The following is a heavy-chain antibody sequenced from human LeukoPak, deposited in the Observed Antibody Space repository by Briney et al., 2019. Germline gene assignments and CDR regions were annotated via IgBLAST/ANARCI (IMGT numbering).Heavy chain of an antibody. CDR3: ARDRGGYDQYYGMDV. CDR1: GGTFSSYA. J-gene: IGHJ6*02. D-gene: IGHD3-10*01. CDR2: IIPIFGTA. Sequence: SVKVSCKASGGTFSSYAISWVRQAPGQGLEWMGGIIPIFGTANYAQKFQGRVTINADESTSTAYMELSSLRSEDTAVYYCARDRGGYDQYYGMDVWGQGTTVTVSS. V-gene: IGHV1-69*13.